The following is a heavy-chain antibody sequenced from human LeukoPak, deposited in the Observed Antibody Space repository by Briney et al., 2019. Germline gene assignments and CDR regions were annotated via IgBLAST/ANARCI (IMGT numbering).Heavy chain of an antibody. CDR1: GGSISSSSYY. J-gene: IGHJ6*03. D-gene: IGHD6-6*01. CDR2: IYYSGST. Sequence: PSETLSLTCTVSGGSISSSSYYWGWIRQPPGKGLEWIGSIYYSGSTYYNPSLKSRVTISVDTSKNQFSLKLSSVTAADTAVYYCARLSGLVLDPCYYYYYYMDVWGKGTTVTVSS. V-gene: IGHV4-39*01. CDR3: ARLSGLVLDPCYYYYYYMDV.